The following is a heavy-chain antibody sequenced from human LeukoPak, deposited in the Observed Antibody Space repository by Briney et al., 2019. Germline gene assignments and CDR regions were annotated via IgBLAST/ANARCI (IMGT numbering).Heavy chain of an antibody. CDR1: GYTFTSYY. CDR3: ARKLGDDAFDI. CDR2: INPSGGST. V-gene: IGHV1-46*01. D-gene: IGHD3-10*01. Sequence: ASVKVSCKASGYTFTSYYMHWVRQAPGQGLEWMGIINPSGGSTSYAQKFQGRVTMTRDMSTSTVYMELSSLRSEDTAVYYCARKLGDDAFDIWGQGTMVTVSS. J-gene: IGHJ3*02.